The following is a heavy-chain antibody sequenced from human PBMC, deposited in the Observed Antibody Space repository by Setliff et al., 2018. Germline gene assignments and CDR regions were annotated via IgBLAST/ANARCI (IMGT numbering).Heavy chain of an antibody. CDR2: IYSGGST. CDR3: ARDLTIAVAGNYYYYGMDV. D-gene: IGHD6-19*01. V-gene: IGHV3-66*01. J-gene: IGHJ6*02. Sequence: GSLRLSCAASGFTFDDYTMHWVRQAPGKGLEWVSVIYSGGSTHYADSVKGRFTISRDNSKNTLYLHMNSLRAEDTAVYYCARDLTIAVAGNYYYYGMDVWGQGTTVTVSS. CDR1: GFTFDDYT.